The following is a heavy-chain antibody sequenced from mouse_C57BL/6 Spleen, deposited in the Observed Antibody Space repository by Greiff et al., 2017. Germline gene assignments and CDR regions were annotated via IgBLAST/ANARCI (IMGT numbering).Heavy chain of an antibody. J-gene: IGHJ1*03. CDR2: ISSGSSTI. CDR3: ARGSLWYFDV. CDR1: GFTFSDYG. V-gene: IGHV5-17*01. Sequence: VQLKQSGGGLVKPGGSLKLSCAASGFTFSDYGMHWVRQAPEKGLELVAYISSGSSTIYYADTGKGRFTISRDNAKNTLFLQMTSLRSEDTAMYYCARGSLWYFDVWGTGTTVTVSS.